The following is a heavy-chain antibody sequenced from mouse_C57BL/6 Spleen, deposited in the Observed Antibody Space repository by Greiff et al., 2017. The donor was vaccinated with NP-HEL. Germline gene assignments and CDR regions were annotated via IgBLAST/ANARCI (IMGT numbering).Heavy chain of an antibody. CDR3: ARDYSNYFYAMDY. D-gene: IGHD2-5*01. V-gene: IGHV1-80*01. CDR1: GYAFSSYW. J-gene: IGHJ4*01. CDR2: IYPGDGDT. Sequence: VQLQQSGAELVKPGASVKISCKASGYAFSSYWMNWVKQRPGKGLEWIGQIYPGDGDTNYNGKFKGKATLTADKSSSTAYMQLSSLTSEDSAVYFCARDYSNYFYAMDYWGQRTSVTVSS.